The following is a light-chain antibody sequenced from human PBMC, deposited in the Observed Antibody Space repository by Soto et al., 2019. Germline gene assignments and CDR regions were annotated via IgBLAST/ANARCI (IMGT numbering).Light chain of an antibody. V-gene: IGKV3-15*01. CDR1: QSISGN. Sequence: EIVLTQSPATLSVSPGESATLSCRASQSISGNVAWYQQKPGLAPRLLIYHTSTRATGVPARFSGSGSGTEFSLTISSLQSKDSAVYFCQRYDNWPLTFGGGTKVDIK. J-gene: IGKJ4*01. CDR3: QRYDNWPLT. CDR2: HTS.